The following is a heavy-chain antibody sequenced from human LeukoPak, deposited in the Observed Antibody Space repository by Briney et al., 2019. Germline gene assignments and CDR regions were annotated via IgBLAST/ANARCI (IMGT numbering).Heavy chain of an antibody. Sequence: GASVKVSCKASVYTFTGYYMHWVRQAPGQGLEWMGWINPNSGGTNYAQKFQGRVTMTRDTSISTAYMELSRLRSDDTAVYCCATGSYYYGSGSYYPDWGQGTLVTVSS. CDR3: ATGSYYYGSGSYYPD. J-gene: IGHJ4*02. D-gene: IGHD3-10*01. CDR2: INPNSGGT. V-gene: IGHV1-2*02. CDR1: VYTFTGYY.